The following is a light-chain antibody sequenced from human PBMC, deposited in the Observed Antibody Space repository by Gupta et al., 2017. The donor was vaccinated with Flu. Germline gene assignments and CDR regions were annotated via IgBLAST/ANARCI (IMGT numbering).Light chain of an antibody. V-gene: IGKV3-15*01. CDR1: QNIGNN. J-gene: IGKJ3*01. CDR3: KQYKNWPKT. CDR2: GAS. Sequence: EIVMTQSPATLHVSPGERVILSCRASQNIGNNLAWYQQKPGQAPRLLIYGASTRATGGPARFSGSGSGTEFTLTITNLQSEDFAIYYCKQYKNWPKTFGPGTKVEFK.